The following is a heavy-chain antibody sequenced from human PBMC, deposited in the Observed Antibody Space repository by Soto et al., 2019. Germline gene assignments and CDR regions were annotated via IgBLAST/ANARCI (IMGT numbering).Heavy chain of an antibody. CDR3: ARASRIFRVDY. V-gene: IGHV4-59*02. J-gene: IGHJ4*02. Sequence: HVQLHESGPGRVKPSETLSLSCTVSGASVSSDYWIWFRQPPGKGLEWIGYFYFTGSTKYKSSLKSRVAISVDTSKNQFSLNLTAVTAADTAMYHCARASRIFRVDYWGQGSQVTVSS. CDR1: GASVSSDY. CDR2: FYFTGST.